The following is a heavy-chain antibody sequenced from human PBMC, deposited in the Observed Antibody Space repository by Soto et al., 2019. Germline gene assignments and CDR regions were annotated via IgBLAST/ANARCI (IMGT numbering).Heavy chain of an antibody. V-gene: IGHV3-74*01. J-gene: IGHJ4*02. CDR2: INSDGSST. Sequence: EVQLVESGGGLVQPGGSLRLSCAASGFTFSSYWMHWVRQAPGKGLVWVSRINSDGSSTSYADSVKGRFTISRDNAKNTVYLQMNSLRAEDTAVYYCARRFTYSSSRGAFDYWGQGTLVTVSS. D-gene: IGHD6-13*01. CDR1: GFTFSSYW. CDR3: ARRFTYSSSRGAFDY.